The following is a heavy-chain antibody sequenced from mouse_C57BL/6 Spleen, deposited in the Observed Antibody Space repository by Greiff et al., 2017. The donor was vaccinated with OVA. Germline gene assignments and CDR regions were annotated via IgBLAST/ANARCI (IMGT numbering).Heavy chain of an antibody. J-gene: IGHJ1*03. CDR2: IDPSDSET. CDR1: GYTFTSYW. Sequence: QVQLQQPGAELVRPGSSVKLSCKASGYTFTSYWMHWVKQRPIQGLEWIGNIDPSDSETHYNQKFKDKATLTVDKSSSTAYMQLSSLTSEDSAVYYCARDGNYRYWYFDVWGTGTTVTVSS. V-gene: IGHV1-52*01. CDR3: ARDGNYRYWYFDV. D-gene: IGHD2-1*01.